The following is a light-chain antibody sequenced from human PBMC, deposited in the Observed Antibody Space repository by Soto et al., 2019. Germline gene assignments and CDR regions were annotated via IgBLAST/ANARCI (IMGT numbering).Light chain of an antibody. CDR2: GAS. J-gene: IGKJ4*01. Sequence: EIVMTQSPVTLSVSPGDRATLSCRASQSVSSNLAWYQQKPGQAPRLLIYGASTRATGIPARFSGSGSGTDFTLTISSLQSEDFAVSALTFGGGTKVEIK. V-gene: IGKV3-15*01. CDR1: QSVSSN. CDR3: T.